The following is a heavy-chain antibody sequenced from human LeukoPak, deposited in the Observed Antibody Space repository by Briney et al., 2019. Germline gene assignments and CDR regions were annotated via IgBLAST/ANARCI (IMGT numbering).Heavy chain of an antibody. D-gene: IGHD3-10*01. CDR3: ARDKEEGIPLWFGELFS. CDR1: GFTFDDYG. CDR2: INWNGGST. J-gene: IGHJ4*02. V-gene: IGHV3-20*04. Sequence: GGSLRISCAASGFTFDDYGMSWVRQAPGKGLEWVSGINWNGGSTGYADSVKGRFTISRDNAKNSLYLQMNSLRAEDTALYYCARDKEEGIPLWFGELFSWGQGTLVTVSS.